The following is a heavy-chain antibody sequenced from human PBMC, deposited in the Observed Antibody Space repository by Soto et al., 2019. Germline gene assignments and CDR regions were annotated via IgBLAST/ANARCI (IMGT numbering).Heavy chain of an antibody. CDR3: ASQKLDVPAYFDY. V-gene: IGHV4-39*01. D-gene: IGHD6-13*01. CDR2: FYYSGST. Sequence: SETLSLTCTFTGGSISSSSYYWGWIRQPPGKGLEWIGSFYYSGSTYYNPSLKSRGTISVDTSKNQFSLKLASVTAADTAVYYCASQKLDVPAYFDYWGQGTLVTVS. CDR1: GGSISSSSYY. J-gene: IGHJ4*02.